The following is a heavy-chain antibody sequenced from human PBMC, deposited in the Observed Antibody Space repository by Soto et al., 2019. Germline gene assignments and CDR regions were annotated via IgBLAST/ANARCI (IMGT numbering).Heavy chain of an antibody. Sequence: GSLRLSCAASGFTFSSYAMSWVRQAPGKGLEWVSAISGSGGSTYYADSVKGRFTISRDNSKNTLYLQMNSLRAEDTAVYYCAKALSNSHIAYDPLTGRFDYSGHGTLMTVSS. CDR2: ISGSGGST. CDR1: GFTFSSYA. J-gene: IGHJ4*01. D-gene: IGHD3-9*01. V-gene: IGHV3-23*01. CDR3: AKALSNSHIAYDPLTGRFDY.